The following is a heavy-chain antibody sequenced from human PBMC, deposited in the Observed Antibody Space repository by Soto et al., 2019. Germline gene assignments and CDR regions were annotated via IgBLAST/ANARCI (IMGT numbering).Heavy chain of an antibody. Sequence: RGGSLRLTPTASGFTFCLLAMTRDRQAPGKGLGWVSGISGSGGSTYYADSVKGRFTISRDSSKNTLYLQMNNLRAEDTAVYYCGKRNGSGHRCYWFDPCGQGTLVTVSS. D-gene: IGHD3-10*01. CDR2: ISGSGGST. V-gene: IGHV3-23*01. CDR1: GFTFCLLA. CDR3: GKRNGSGHRCYWFDP. J-gene: IGHJ5*02.